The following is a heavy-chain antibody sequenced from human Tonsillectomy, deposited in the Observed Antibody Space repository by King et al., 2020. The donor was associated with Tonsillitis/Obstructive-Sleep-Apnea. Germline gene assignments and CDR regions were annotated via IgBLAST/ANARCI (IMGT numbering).Heavy chain of an antibody. CDR1: GYSFTSYW. CDR2: IYPGDSDT. V-gene: IGHV5-51*01. D-gene: IGHD3-10*01. CDR3: ARPRYYYGSGSYHAPDY. J-gene: IGHJ4*02. Sequence: EVQLVESGAEVKKPGESLKISCTGSGYSFTSYWIGWVRQMPGKGLEWMGIIYPGDSDTRYSPSFQGQVTISADKSISTAYLQWSSLKASDTAMYYCARPRYYYGSGSYHAPDYWGQGTLVTVSS.